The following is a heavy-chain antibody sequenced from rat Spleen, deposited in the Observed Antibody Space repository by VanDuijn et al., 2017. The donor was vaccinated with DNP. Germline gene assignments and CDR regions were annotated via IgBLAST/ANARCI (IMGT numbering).Heavy chain of an antibody. Sequence: EVQLVESGGGLVQPGRSLKLSCAASGFTFSNYYMAWVRQAPTKGLEWVAYISTAGGSTYYRDSVKGRFTISRDNAKSSQYLQVNSLRSEDTATYYCTSNPHIRTAAPFDYWGQGVMVTVSS. CDR1: GFTFSNYY. V-gene: IGHV5-27*01. D-gene: IGHD3-8*01. J-gene: IGHJ2*01. CDR3: TSNPHIRTAAPFDY. CDR2: ISTAGGST.